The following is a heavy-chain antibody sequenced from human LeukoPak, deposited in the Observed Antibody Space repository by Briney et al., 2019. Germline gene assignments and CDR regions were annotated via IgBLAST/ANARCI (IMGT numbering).Heavy chain of an antibody. CDR3: AKEPRGYSFSFDI. V-gene: IGHV3-23*01. J-gene: IGHJ3*02. CDR2: ISGSGVKT. CDR1: GFTFSTCA. D-gene: IGHD5-18*01. Sequence: GGSLRLSCAASGFTFSTCAINWVRQAPGKGLEWVSAISGSGVKTYYADSVKGRFTISRDNPKNTLYLQMNGLRPEDTAVYYCAKEPRGYSFSFDIWGQGTMVTVSS.